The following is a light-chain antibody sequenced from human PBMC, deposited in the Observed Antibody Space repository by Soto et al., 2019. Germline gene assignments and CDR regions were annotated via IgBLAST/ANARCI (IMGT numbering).Light chain of an antibody. J-gene: IGKJ1*01. Sequence: DIQMTQFPSTLSAAVGDRVTITCRASQSISTSLAWYQQKPGQAPKLLIYKASSLETGVPSRFSGSGSGTEFTLTISSLQPDDFATYSCQQYKSYWTFGHGTKVEVK. CDR1: QSISTS. CDR2: KAS. V-gene: IGKV1-5*03. CDR3: QQYKSYWT.